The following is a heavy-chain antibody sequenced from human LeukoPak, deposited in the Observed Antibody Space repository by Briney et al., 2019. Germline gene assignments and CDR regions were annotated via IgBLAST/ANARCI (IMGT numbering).Heavy chain of an antibody. J-gene: IGHJ4*02. CDR2: TYYRSKWYN. CDR1: GDSVSSNSAA. CDR3: ARDFEYYYDSSGYGRSFDY. Sequence: SQTLSLTCAISGDSVSSNSAAWNWIRQSPSRGLEWLGRTYYRSKWYNDYAVSVKSRITINPDTSKNQFSLQLNSVTPEDTAVYYCARDFEYYYDSSGYGRSFDYWGQGTLVTVSS. V-gene: IGHV6-1*01. D-gene: IGHD3-22*01.